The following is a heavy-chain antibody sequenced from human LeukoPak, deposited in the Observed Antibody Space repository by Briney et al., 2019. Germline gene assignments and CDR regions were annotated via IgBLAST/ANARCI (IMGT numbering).Heavy chain of an antibody. Sequence: GGSLRLSCAASEFTFSSYGMHWVRQAPGKGVEWVAVISYDGSNKYYADSVKGRFTISRDNSKNTLYLQMNSLRAEDTAVYYCAKDLSPGTYDYWGQGTLVTVSS. CDR1: EFTFSSYG. V-gene: IGHV3-30*18. CDR2: ISYDGSNK. CDR3: AKDLSPGTYDY. J-gene: IGHJ4*02. D-gene: IGHD1-1*01.